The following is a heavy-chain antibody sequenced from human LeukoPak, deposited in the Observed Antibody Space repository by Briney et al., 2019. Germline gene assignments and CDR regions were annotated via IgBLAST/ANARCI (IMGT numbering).Heavy chain of an antibody. CDR2: IYSGGST. CDR3: WGRGPYSSFDY. Sequence: GGSLRLSCAASGFTFSSYAMSWVRQAPGKGLEWVSVIYSGGSTYYADSVKGRFTISRDNSKNTLYLQMNSLRAEDTAVYYCWGRGPYSSFDYWGQGTLVTVSS. CDR1: GFTFSSYA. J-gene: IGHJ4*02. D-gene: IGHD6-13*01. V-gene: IGHV3-53*01.